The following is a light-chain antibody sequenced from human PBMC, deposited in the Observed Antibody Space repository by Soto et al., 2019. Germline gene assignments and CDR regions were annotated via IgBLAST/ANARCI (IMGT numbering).Light chain of an antibody. CDR1: QSISSW. CDR3: QQYNSYSWT. V-gene: IGKV1-5*01. CDR2: DAS. Sequence: DIQSTQSPSTLSSSGGDRVTITCLSSQSISSWLAWYQQKPGKAPKLLIYDASSLESGVPSRFSGSGSGTEFTLTISSLQPDDFATYYCQQYNSYSWTFGQGTKVDIK. J-gene: IGKJ1*01.